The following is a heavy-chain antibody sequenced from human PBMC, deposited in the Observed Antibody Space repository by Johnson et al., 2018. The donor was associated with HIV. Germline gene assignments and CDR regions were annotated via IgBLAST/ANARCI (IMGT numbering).Heavy chain of an antibody. CDR3: AKAREYDSTGHDAFDI. D-gene: IGHD3-22*01. V-gene: IGHV3-11*01. CDR1: GFIFSDYY. Sequence: QVQLVESGGDLVKPGGSLRLSCAASGFIFSDYYMTWIRQAPGKGLESISYISSSGRTIYYADSVKGRFTMSRDNAKKSLYLQMNSLRAEDTACYYCAKAREYDSTGHDAFDIWGQGTMVTVSS. J-gene: IGHJ3*02. CDR2: ISSSGRTI.